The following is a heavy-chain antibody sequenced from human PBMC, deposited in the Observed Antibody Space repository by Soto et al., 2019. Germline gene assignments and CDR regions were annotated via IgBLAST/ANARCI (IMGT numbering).Heavy chain of an antibody. CDR3: AKGRPGVAAAPDY. Sequence: PGGSLRLSCAASGSTFSDFAMAWVRQAPGKGLEWVSSASASGSGTYYADSVKGRFTISRDNSKNTLFLHMTNLRAGDTALYFCAKGRPGVAAAPDYWGQGTLVTVSS. CDR1: GSTFSDFA. V-gene: IGHV3-23*01. J-gene: IGHJ4*02. D-gene: IGHD5-12*01. CDR2: ASASGSGT.